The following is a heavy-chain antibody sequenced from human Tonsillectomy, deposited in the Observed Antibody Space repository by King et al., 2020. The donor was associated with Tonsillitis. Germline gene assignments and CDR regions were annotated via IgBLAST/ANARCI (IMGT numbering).Heavy chain of an antibody. CDR1: GGSISSGYYY. CDR2: LYYGGST. J-gene: IGHJ4*02. CDR3: ARSMVRGVSPFGY. V-gene: IGHV4-31*03. D-gene: IGHD3-10*01. Sequence: VQLQESGPGLVKPSQTLSLTCTVSGGSISSGYYYWSWIRQHAGKGLEWIGYLYYGGSTYYNPSLLSRVTISVDTSKNQFSLKLSSVTAADTAVYYCARSMVRGVSPFGYWGQGSLVTVSS.